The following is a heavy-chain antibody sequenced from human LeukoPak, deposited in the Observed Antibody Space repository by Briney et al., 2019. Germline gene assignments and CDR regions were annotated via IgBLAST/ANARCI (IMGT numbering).Heavy chain of an antibody. Sequence: SVKVSCKASGGTFSSYAISWVRQAPGQGLEWMGGIIPIFGTANYAQKFQGRVTITADESTSTAYMELSSLRSEDTAVYYCAGRPIRDGYNLVYFDYWGQGTLVTVSS. V-gene: IGHV1-69*01. CDR2: IIPIFGTA. CDR3: AGRPIRDGYNLVYFDY. CDR1: GGTFSSYA. J-gene: IGHJ4*02. D-gene: IGHD5-24*01.